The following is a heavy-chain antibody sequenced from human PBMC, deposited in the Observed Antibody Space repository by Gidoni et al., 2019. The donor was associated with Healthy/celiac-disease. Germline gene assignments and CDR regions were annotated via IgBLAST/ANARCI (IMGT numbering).Heavy chain of an antibody. Sequence: QVQLVESGGGLVKPGGSLRLSCAPSGFTFSDYYRLWIRQAPGQGLEWVSYISSSSSYTNYADSVKGRFTISRDNAKNSLYLQMNSLRAEDTAVYYCAREGGSSSSFDPWGQGTLVTVSS. CDR2: ISSSSSYT. CDR3: AREGGSSSSFDP. D-gene: IGHD6-13*01. CDR1: GFTFSDYY. V-gene: IGHV3-11*05. J-gene: IGHJ5*02.